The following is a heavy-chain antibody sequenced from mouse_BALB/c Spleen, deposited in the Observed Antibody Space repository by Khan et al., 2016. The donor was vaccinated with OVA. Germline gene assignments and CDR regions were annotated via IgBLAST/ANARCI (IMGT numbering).Heavy chain of an antibody. J-gene: IGHJ4*01. D-gene: IGHD2-1*01. CDR3: ARANYGNYREAMDN. V-gene: IGHV2-6-7*01. Sequence: VQLLESGPGLVAPSQSLSITCTVSGFSLTGYGVTWVRQPPGKGLEWLGMIWGDGSTDYNSALKSSLSISKDNSKSQVFLKMNKMQTDDKARYYWARANYGNYREAMDNWGQGTSVTVAS. CDR1: GFSLTGYG. CDR2: IWGDGST.